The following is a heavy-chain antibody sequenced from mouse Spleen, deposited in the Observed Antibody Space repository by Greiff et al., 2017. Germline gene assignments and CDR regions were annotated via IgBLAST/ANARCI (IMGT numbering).Heavy chain of an antibody. V-gene: IGHV5-9-3*01. J-gene: IGHJ1*01. CDR2: ISSGGSYT. Sequence: EVQGVESGGGLVKPGGSLKLSCAASGFTFSSYAMSWVRQTPEKRLEWVATISSGGSYTYYPDSVKGRFTISRDNAKNTLYLQMSSLRSEDTAMYYCARRDYGSSFHWYFDVWGAGTTVTVSS. CDR1: GFTFSSYA. CDR3: ARRDYGSSFHWYFDV. D-gene: IGHD1-1*01.